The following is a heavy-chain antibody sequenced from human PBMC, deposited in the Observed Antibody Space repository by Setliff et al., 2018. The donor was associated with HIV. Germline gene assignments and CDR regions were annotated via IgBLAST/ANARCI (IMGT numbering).Heavy chain of an antibody. CDR1: GFTFSSYA. Sequence: PVGSLRLSCAASGFTFSSYAMSWVRQAPGKGLEWVSAISGSGGSTYYADSVKGRFTISRDNSKNTLYLQMNSLRAEDTAVYYCAKGGYSSSWAPNWFDPWGQGTLVTVS. CDR3: AKGGYSSSWAPNWFDP. V-gene: IGHV3-23*01. D-gene: IGHD6-13*01. CDR2: ISGSGGST. J-gene: IGHJ5*02.